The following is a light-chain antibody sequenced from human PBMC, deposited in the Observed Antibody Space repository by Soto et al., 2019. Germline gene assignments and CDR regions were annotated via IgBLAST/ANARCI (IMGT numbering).Light chain of an antibody. CDR3: GSYTISSSLVI. Sequence: QSVLTQPASVSGSPGQSITISCTGTSGDIGGYNFVSWYQQYPGKAPKLLIYEVSNRPPGISSRFSGSKSGNTASLTISGLQAEYEADYYCGSYTISSSLVIFGGGTKVTVL. V-gene: IGLV2-14*01. CDR2: EVS. CDR1: SGDIGGYNF. J-gene: IGLJ2*01.